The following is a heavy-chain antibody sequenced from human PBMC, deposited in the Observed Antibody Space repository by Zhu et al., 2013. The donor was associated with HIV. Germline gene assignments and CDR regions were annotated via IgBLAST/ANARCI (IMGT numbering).Heavy chain of an antibody. CDR2: ISAYNGNT. V-gene: IGHV1-18*01. Sequence: QVQLVQSGAEVKKPGASVKVSCKASGYTFTSYGISWVRQAPGQGLEWMGWISAYNGNTNYAQKLQGRVTMTTDTSTSTAYMELRSLRSDDTAVYYCARARGTIVVVTAIRRGYNWFDPWGQGTLGHRLL. J-gene: IGHJ5*02. CDR1: GYTFTSYG. D-gene: IGHD2-21*02. CDR3: ARARGTIVVVTAIRRGYNWFDP.